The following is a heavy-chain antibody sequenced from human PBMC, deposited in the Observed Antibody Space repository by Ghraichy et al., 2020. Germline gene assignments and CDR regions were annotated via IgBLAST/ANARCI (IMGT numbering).Heavy chain of an antibody. D-gene: IGHD1-1*01. CDR3: ARNKTDNLSGWFDP. CDR1: GGSISSYSDY. Sequence: SETLSLTCTVSGGSISSYSDYWGWLRQPPGKGPEWIGSIYNSVSTHYNPSLKSRVTISIDTSKDQFSLRLTSVTAADTAIYYCARNKTDNLSGWFDPWGQGSLVIVSS. CDR2: IYNSVST. J-gene: IGHJ5*02. V-gene: IGHV4-39*01.